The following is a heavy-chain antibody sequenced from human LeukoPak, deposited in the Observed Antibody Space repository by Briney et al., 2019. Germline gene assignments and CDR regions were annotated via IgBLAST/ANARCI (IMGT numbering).Heavy chain of an antibody. J-gene: IGHJ4*02. CDR1: GGSISSSDYY. D-gene: IGHD3-10*01. Sequence: SQTLSLTCTVSGGSISSSDYYWSWIRQPPGKGLEWIGYIYYSGSTYYNPSLKSRVTISVDTSKNQFSLKLSSVAAADTAVYYCARMKRGYGSGDSDYWGQGTLVTVSS. CDR2: IYYSGST. V-gene: IGHV4-30-4*01. CDR3: ARMKRGYGSGDSDY.